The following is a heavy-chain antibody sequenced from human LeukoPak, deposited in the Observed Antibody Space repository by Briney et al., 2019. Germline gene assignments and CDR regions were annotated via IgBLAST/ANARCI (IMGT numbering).Heavy chain of an antibody. CDR1: GGAISGYY. CDR2: VYSSGST. V-gene: IGHV4-4*07. Sequence: NPSETLSLTCTVSGGAISGYYWSWIRQPAGKGLEWLGRVYSSGSTKYNPSLESRVTMSVDTSKNQFSLKLNFVTAADTAVYYCARVRSGYDFFDYWGQGTLVTVSS. D-gene: IGHD3/OR15-3a*01. CDR3: ARVRSGYDFFDY. J-gene: IGHJ4*02.